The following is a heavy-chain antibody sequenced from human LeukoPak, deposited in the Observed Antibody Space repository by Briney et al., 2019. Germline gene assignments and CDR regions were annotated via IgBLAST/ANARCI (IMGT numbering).Heavy chain of an antibody. Sequence: PGGSLRLTCAASGFTFSSYAMSWVRQAPGKGLEWVSAISGSGGSTYYADSVKGRFTISRDNSKNTLYLQMNSLRAEDTAVNHCPKRNRPSSDNRTCWGQGTLVTVSS. J-gene: IGHJ4*02. V-gene: IGHV3-23*01. D-gene: IGHD3-22*01. CDR2: ISGSGGST. CDR1: GFTFSSYA. CDR3: PKRNRPSSDNRTC.